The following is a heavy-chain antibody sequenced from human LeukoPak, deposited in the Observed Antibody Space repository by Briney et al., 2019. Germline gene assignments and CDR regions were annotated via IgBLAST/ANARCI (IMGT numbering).Heavy chain of an antibody. Sequence: ASVKVSCKASGYTFTSYDINWVRQATGQGLEWMGWMNPNSGNTGYAQKFQGRVTMTRNTSISTAYMELSSLRAEDTAVYYCARAGIAAAAFDYWGQGTLVTVSS. V-gene: IGHV1-8*01. CDR3: ARAGIAAAAFDY. D-gene: IGHD6-13*01. CDR2: MNPNSGNT. CDR1: GYTFTSYD. J-gene: IGHJ4*02.